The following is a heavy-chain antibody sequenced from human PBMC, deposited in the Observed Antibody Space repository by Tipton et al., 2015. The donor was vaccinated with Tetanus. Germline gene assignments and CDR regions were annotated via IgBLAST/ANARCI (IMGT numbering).Heavy chain of an antibody. J-gene: IGHJ4*02. Sequence: TLSLTCTVSGVSISSNSYYWGWIRQPPGKGLEWIGTVFHSGTTYYNPSLKSRVTISVDTSKKQFSLRLSSVTAADTAVYYCARRDYSDSSVDNWGQGTLVTVSS. CDR1: GVSISSNSYY. D-gene: IGHD3-22*01. CDR3: ARRDYSDSSVDN. V-gene: IGHV4-39*01. CDR2: VFHSGTT.